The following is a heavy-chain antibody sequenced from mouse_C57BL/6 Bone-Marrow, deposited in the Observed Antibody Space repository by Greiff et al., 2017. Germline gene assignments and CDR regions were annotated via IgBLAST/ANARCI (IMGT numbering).Heavy chain of an antibody. V-gene: IGHV1-26*01. CDR2: ITPNNGGT. CDR3: AWEPLTGPTYDAMNY. CDR1: GYTFTDYY. Sequence: EVQLQQSGPELVKPGASVKISCKASGYTFTDYYMNWVKQSHGKSLEWIGDITPNNGGTSYTQKFKGKATLTVDKSSSTAYMELRSLTSEDSAVYYCAWEPLTGPTYDAMNYWGQGTSVTVSS. D-gene: IGHD4-1*01. J-gene: IGHJ4*01.